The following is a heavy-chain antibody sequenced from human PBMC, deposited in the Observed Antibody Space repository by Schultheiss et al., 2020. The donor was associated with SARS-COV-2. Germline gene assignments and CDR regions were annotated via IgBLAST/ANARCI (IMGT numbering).Heavy chain of an antibody. V-gene: IGHV3-33*06. CDR1: GFTFSSYG. Sequence: GGSLRLSCAASGFTFSSYGMHWVRQAPGKGLEWVAVIWYDGSNKYYADSVKGRFTISRDNSKNTLYLQMNSLRAEDTAVYYCAKDQDFSSIVNLASWGQGTLVTVSS. J-gene: IGHJ5*02. CDR2: IWYDGSNK. CDR3: AKDQDFSSIVNLAS. D-gene: IGHD6-6*01.